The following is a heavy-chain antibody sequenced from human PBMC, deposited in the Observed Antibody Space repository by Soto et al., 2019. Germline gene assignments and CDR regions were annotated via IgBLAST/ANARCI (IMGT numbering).Heavy chain of an antibody. CDR2: IIPIFRTA. D-gene: IGHD7-27*01. CDR3: ASHWGQATSYYYSGMDV. J-gene: IGHJ6*02. V-gene: IGHV1-69*12. CDR1: GGTFSSYA. Sequence: QVQLVQSGAEVKKPGSSVKVSCKASGGTFSSYAISWVRQAPGQGLEWMGGIIPIFRTADYAQKFQGRVTITADESTSTAYMELSSRRSEDTAVYYCASHWGQATSYYYSGMDVWGQGTTVTVSS.